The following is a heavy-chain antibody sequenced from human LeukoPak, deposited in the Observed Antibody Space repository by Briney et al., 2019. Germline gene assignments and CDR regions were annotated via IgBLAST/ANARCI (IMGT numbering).Heavy chain of an antibody. V-gene: IGHV5-51*01. D-gene: IGHD3-9*01. CDR2: IYPGDSDT. J-gene: IGHJ4*02. CDR3: ARKTPYDILTESQTPFDY. CDR1: GYSFTSYW. Sequence: GESLKISCKGSGYSFTSYWIGWVRQMPGKGLEWMGNIYPGDSDTRYSPFFQGQFTISADKSISTAYLQWSSLKASDTAMYYFARKTPYDILTESQTPFDYWGQGNLVTVSP.